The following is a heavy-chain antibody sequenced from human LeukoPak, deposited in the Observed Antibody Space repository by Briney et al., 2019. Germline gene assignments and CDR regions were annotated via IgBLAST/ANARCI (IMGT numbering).Heavy chain of an antibody. CDR3: ARGYYDSSGYYP. V-gene: IGHV1-69*05. Sequence: GASVKVSCKASGYTFTSYGISWVRQAPGQGLEWMGGIIPIFGTANYTQKFQGRVTITTDESTSTAYMELSSLRSEDTAVYYCARGYYDSSGYYPWGQGTLVTVSS. J-gene: IGHJ5*02. D-gene: IGHD3-22*01. CDR2: IIPIFGTA. CDR1: GYTFTSYG.